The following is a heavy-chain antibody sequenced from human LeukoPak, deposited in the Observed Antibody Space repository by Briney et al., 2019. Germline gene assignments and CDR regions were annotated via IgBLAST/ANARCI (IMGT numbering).Heavy chain of an antibody. CDR2: IYSGGST. V-gene: IGHV3-66*01. CDR1: GFTVSSNY. Sequence: SGGSLRLSCAASGFTVSSNYVSWVRQAPGKGLEWVSVIYSGGSTYYADSVKGRFTISRDNSKNTLYLQMNSLRAEDTAVYYCARGSSGSYGELYFDYWGQGTLVTVSS. CDR3: ARGSSGSYGELYFDY. D-gene: IGHD1-26*01. J-gene: IGHJ4*02.